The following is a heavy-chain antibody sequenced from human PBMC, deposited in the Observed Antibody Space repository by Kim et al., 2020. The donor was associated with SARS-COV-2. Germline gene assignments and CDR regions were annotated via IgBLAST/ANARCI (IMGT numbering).Heavy chain of an antibody. D-gene: IGHD3-10*01. CDR3: ARGGSGPNWFDP. J-gene: IGHJ5*02. Sequence: NHTPSPKSRLTISLDPSQNQFSLKLSSVTAADTAVYYGARGGSGPNWFDPWGQGTLVTVSS. V-gene: IGHV4-59*09.